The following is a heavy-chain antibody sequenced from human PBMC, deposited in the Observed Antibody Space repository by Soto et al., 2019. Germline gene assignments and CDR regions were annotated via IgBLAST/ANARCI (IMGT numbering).Heavy chain of an antibody. J-gene: IGHJ4*02. V-gene: IGHV3-23*01. CDR1: GITISNYP. CDR3: VKGDGGHPSTAPL. D-gene: IGHD2-15*01. Sequence: EVQLLESGGGLVQPGGSLRLSCAASGITISNYPMSWVRQAPGKGLDWVSGISGSGDRTYYADSAKGRFTISKDISRNSLSLQLHSLGLEDTAVYLFVKGDGGHPSTAPLWGQGTLVTVSS. CDR2: ISGSGDRT.